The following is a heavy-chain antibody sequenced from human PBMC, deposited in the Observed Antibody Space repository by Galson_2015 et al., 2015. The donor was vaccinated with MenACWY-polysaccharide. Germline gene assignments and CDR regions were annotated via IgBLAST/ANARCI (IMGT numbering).Heavy chain of an antibody. CDR2: MNPNSGDT. Sequence: SVKVSCKASGYTFTTYEINWVRQATGQGLEWMGSMNPNSGDTGYAQKFQGRVTMTRNTPISTAYMELSGLRSADTAGYYCARDPYPGAGSGPDYWGPGALVTVSS. V-gene: IGHV1-8*01. D-gene: IGHD1-1*01. CDR1: GYTFTTYE. J-gene: IGHJ4*02. CDR3: ARDPYPGAGSGPDY.